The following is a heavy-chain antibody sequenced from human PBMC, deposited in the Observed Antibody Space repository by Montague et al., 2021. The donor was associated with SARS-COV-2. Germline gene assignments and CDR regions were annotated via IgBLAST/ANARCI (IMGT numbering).Heavy chain of an antibody. D-gene: IGHD3-10*01. J-gene: IGHJ6*02. Sequence: SETLSLTCAVYGGSFSGYYWSWIRQPPGKGLEWIGEINHSGSTNYNPSRKSGVTISVDTSKNQFSLNLTSVTAADTAVYYCARGSMVRGGKVYYGVDVWGQGTTVTVSS. CDR1: GGSFSGYY. V-gene: IGHV4-34*01. CDR3: ARGSMVRGGKVYYGVDV. CDR2: INHSGST.